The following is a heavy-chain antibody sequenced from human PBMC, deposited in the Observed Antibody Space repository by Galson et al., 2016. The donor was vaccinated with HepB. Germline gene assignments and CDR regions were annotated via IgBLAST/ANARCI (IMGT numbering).Heavy chain of an antibody. J-gene: IGHJ6*04. V-gene: IGHV1-69*04. Sequence: SVKVSCKASGGTFRSYSLSWVRQAPGQGLEWMGRIIPFVGVTNYAQRFQGRVTITADNSPSTVYMELSSLRSEDTAVYYCAKDGTVVQGVIIHLDGMDVWGKGTTVTVSS. CDR2: IIPFVGVT. CDR1: GGTFRSYS. CDR3: AKDGTVVQGVIIHLDGMDV. D-gene: IGHD3-10*01.